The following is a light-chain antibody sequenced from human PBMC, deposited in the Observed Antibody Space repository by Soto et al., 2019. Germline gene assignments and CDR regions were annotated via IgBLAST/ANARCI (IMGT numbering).Light chain of an antibody. Sequence: EIVMTQSPDTLSVSPGERATLSCRASQTVSSNLAWYQQKPGQAPRLLIYGASTRATGLPARFSGSGSGTEFTLTISSLQSEDFAVYYCQQYNNWPLKFGQGTKVEIK. V-gene: IGKV3-15*01. CDR3: QQYNNWPLK. CDR2: GAS. CDR1: QTVSSN. J-gene: IGKJ1*01.